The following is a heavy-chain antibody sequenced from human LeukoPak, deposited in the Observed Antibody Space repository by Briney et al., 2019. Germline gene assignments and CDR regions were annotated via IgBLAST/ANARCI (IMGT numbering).Heavy chain of an antibody. Sequence: SETLSLTCTVSNGSISSYYWSWIRQPPGKGLEWIGYIYYTGSTNYNPSLKSRLTISVDTSKNQFSLKLTSVTAADTAVYYCARDRTGDGYNTEWGQGTLVTVSS. D-gene: IGHD5-24*01. CDR1: NGSISSYY. J-gene: IGHJ4*02. V-gene: IGHV4-59*01. CDR3: ARDRTGDGYNTE. CDR2: IYYTGST.